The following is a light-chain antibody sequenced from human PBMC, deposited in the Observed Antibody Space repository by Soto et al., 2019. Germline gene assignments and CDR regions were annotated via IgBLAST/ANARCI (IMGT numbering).Light chain of an antibody. J-gene: IGKJ1*01. Sequence: IQMTQSPSTLSASVGDRVTITCRASQTISNWLAWYQQKPGKAPKLLIYKASTLESGVPSRFSGSGSGTEFTLTISSLQPDDFATYYCQHYNSYSEAVGQGTKVDIK. CDR3: QHYNSYSEA. CDR2: KAS. CDR1: QTISNW. V-gene: IGKV1-5*03.